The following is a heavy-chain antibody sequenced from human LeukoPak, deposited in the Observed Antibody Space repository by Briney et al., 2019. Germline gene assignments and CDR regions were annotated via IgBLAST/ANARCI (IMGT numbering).Heavy chain of an antibody. CDR3: ARGERKKVATILFDY. CDR2: ISAYNGNT. Sequence: GASVKVSCKASGYTFTSYGISWVRQATGQGLEWMGWISAYNGNTNYAQKLQGRVTMTTDTSTSTAYMELRSLRSDDTAVYYCARGERKKVATILFDYWGQGTLVTVSS. D-gene: IGHD5-12*01. J-gene: IGHJ4*02. V-gene: IGHV1-18*04. CDR1: GYTFTSYG.